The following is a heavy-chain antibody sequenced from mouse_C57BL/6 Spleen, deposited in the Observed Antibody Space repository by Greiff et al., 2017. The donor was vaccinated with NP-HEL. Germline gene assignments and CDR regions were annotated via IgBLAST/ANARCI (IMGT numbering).Heavy chain of an antibody. CDR1: GYAFSSSW. J-gene: IGHJ2*01. D-gene: IGHD2-2*01. V-gene: IGHV1-82*01. CDR2: IYPGDGDT. Sequence: VQLQQSGPELVKPGASVKISCKASGYAFSSSWMNWVKQRPGKGLEWIGRIYPGDGDTNYNGKFKGKATLTADKSSSTAYMQLSSLTSEDSAVYFCARERYGYEGYWGQGTTLTVSS. CDR3: ARERYGYEGY.